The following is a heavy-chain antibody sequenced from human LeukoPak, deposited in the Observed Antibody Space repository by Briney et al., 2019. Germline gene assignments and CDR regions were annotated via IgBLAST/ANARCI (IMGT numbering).Heavy chain of an antibody. CDR3: ARGRSSDY. D-gene: IGHD6-6*01. CDR2: IYYSGNT. V-gene: IGHV4-31*03. J-gene: IGHJ4*02. Sequence: PSQTLSLTCTVSGGSINTGGYYWSWIRQLPGKGLEWIGYIYYSGNTYYNPSLKSRVIISVDTSKNQFSLKLSSVTAADTAVYYCARGRSSDYWGQGTLVTVSS. CDR1: GGSINTGGYY.